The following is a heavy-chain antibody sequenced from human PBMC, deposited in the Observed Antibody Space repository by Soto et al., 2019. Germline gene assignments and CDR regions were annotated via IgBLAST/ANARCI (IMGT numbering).Heavy chain of an antibody. Sequence: GASVKVSCKASEYTFTSYAMHWVRQAPGQRLEWMGWINAGNGNTKYSQKFQGRVTITRDTSASTAYMELSSLRSEDTAVYYCASNRDGYNYAFDYWGQGTLVTVSS. CDR2: INAGNGNT. J-gene: IGHJ4*02. V-gene: IGHV1-3*01. CDR1: EYTFTSYA. CDR3: ASNRDGYNYAFDY. D-gene: IGHD5-12*01.